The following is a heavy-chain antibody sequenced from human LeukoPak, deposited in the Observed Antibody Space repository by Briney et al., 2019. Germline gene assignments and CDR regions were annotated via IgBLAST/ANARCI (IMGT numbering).Heavy chain of an antibody. CDR3: ARRAFLEWFPHDYYYHGMDV. CDR1: GGSFSGYY. J-gene: IGHJ6*02. V-gene: IGHV4-34*01. Sequence: PSETLSLTCAVYGGSFSGYYWSWIRQPPGKGLEWIGEINHSGSTNYNPSLKSRVTISVDTSKNQFSLKLSSVTAADTAVYYCARRAFLEWFPHDYYYHGMDVWGQGTTVTVSS. CDR2: INHSGST. D-gene: IGHD3-3*02.